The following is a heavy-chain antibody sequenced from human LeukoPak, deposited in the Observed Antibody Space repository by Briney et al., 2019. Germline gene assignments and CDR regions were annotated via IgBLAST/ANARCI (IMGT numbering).Heavy chain of an antibody. J-gene: IGHJ4*02. CDR1: GFIVSTNF. CDR3: ANGGSSGWPYNF. V-gene: IGHV3-66*01. Sequence: GGSLRLSCAASGFIVSTNFMSWVRQVPGMGLEWVAVLCSGGNTYYADSVKGRFTISRDNSKNTVFLQMNSLRVEDTAVYYCANGGSSGWPYNFWGQGTLVTVSS. D-gene: IGHD6-19*01. CDR2: LCSGGNT.